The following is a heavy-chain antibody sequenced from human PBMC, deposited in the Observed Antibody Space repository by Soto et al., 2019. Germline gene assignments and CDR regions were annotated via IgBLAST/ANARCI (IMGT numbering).Heavy chain of an antibody. CDR2: IYPGDSDT. D-gene: IGHD2-2*01. J-gene: IGHJ6*02. Sequence: GESLKISCKGSGYSFTSYWIGWVRQMPGKGLEWMGIIYPGDSDTRYSPSFQGQVTISADKSISTAYLQWSSLKASDTAMYYCASSIVLVPAASAGYYYGMDVWGQGTTVTVSS. V-gene: IGHV5-51*01. CDR3: ASSIVLVPAASAGYYYGMDV. CDR1: GYSFTSYW.